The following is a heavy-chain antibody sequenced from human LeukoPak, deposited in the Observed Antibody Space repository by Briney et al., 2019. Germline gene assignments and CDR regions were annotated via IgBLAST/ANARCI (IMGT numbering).Heavy chain of an antibody. V-gene: IGHV3-48*01. CDR1: GFTFSSYG. Sequence: GGSLRLSCAASGFTFSSYGMNWVRQAPGKGLEWVSYISSSGSAVYYTDSVKGRFTISRDNAKNSLYLQMNSLRAEDTPVYYCARERGGYCSSTTCSHAFDIWGQGTMVTVSS. CDR2: ISSSGSAV. D-gene: IGHD2-2*01. J-gene: IGHJ3*02. CDR3: ARERGGYCSSTTCSHAFDI.